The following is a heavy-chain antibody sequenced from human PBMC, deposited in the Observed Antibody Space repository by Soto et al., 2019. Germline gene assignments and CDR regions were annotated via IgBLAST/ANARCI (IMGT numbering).Heavy chain of an antibody. CDR2: ISSSSSYI. J-gene: IGHJ6*02. V-gene: IGHV3-21*01. D-gene: IGHD3-3*01. CDR3: ARDLRDDFWSGYYYYYYYGVDV. CDR1: GFTFSSYS. Sequence: EVQLVESGGGLVKPGGSLRLSCAASGFTFSSYSMNWVRQAPGKGLEWVSSISSSSSYIYYADSVKGRFTISRDNAKNSLYLQMNSLRAEDTAVYYCARDLRDDFWSGYYYYYYYGVDVWGQGTTVTVSS.